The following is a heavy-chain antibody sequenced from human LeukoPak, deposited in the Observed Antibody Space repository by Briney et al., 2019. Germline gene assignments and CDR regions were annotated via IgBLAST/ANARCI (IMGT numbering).Heavy chain of an antibody. Sequence: SETLSLTCTVSGGSISSSSYYWGWIRQPPGKGLEWIGSIYYSGSTYYNPSLKSRVTISVDTSKNQFSLKLSSVTAADTAVYYCARRNRSIVGATNIDYWGQGILVTVSS. D-gene: IGHD1-26*01. J-gene: IGHJ4*02. V-gene: IGHV4-39*01. CDR1: GGSISSSSYY. CDR3: ARRNRSIVGATNIDY. CDR2: IYYSGST.